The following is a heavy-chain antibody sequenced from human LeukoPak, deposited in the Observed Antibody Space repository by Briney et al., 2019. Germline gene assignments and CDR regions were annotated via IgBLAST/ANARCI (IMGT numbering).Heavy chain of an antibody. CDR3: ARDGILRGSDFCY. Sequence: GGSLRLSCAASGFTFSSYWLHWVRHAPGKGLVWVSRINSDGSSTSYADSVKGRFTISRDNAKNTLYLQMNSLRAEDTAVYYCARDGILRGSDFCYWGQGTLVTVSS. J-gene: IGHJ4*02. CDR1: GFTFSSYW. CDR2: INSDGSST. D-gene: IGHD1-26*01. V-gene: IGHV3-74*01.